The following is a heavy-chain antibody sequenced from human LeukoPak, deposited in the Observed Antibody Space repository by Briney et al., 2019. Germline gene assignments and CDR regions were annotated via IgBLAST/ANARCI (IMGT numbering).Heavy chain of an antibody. V-gene: IGHV4-34*01. CDR3: ARGGVVARPGDYYYYYMDV. D-gene: IGHD5-12*01. CDR1: GGSFSGYY. CDR2: INQSGNT. J-gene: IGHJ6*03. Sequence: PSETLSLTCAVFGGSFSGYYWNWIHQPPGKGLEWIGEINQSGNTNYNPSLKSRVSISLDTSKNQFSLKLTSVTAADTGVFYCARGGVVARPGDYYYYYMDVWDKGTTVTVSS.